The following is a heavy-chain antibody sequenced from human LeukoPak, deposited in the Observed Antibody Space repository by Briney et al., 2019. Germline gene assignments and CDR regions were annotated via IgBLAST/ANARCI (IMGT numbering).Heavy chain of an antibody. CDR3: AKDLYDSSGYYYLFDY. CDR2: ISGSGGST. Sequence: GGSLRLSCAASGFTFSSYAMSWVRQAPGKGLEWVSAISGSGGSTYYADSVKGRFTISRANSKNTLYLQMNSLRAEDTAVYYCAKDLYDSSGYYYLFDYWGQGTLVTVSP. J-gene: IGHJ4*02. CDR1: GFTFSSYA. D-gene: IGHD3-22*01. V-gene: IGHV3-23*01.